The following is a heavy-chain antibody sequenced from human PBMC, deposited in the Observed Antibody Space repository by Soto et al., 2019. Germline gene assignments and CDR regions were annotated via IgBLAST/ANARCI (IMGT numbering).Heavy chain of an antibody. CDR1: GYTFTGYY. V-gene: IGHV1-2*02. J-gene: IGHJ6*02. CDR3: AREGDSAQYNWNYAPYYYGMDV. D-gene: IGHD1-7*01. Sequence: QVQLVQSGAEVKKPGASVKVSCKASGYTFTGYYMHWVRQAPGQGLEWMGWINPNSGGTNYAQKFQGRVTMTRDTSIRTAYMELSRLRSDDTAVYYCAREGDSAQYNWNYAPYYYGMDVWGQGTTVTVSS. CDR2: INPNSGGT.